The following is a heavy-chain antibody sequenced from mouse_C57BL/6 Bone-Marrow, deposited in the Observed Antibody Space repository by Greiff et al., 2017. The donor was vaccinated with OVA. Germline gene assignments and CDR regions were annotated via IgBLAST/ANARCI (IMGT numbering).Heavy chain of an antibody. CDR2: IRLKSDNYAT. Sequence: EVKLMESGGGLVQPGGSMKLSCVASGFTFSNYWMNWVRQSPEKGLEWVAQIRLKSDNYATHYAESVKGRFTISRDDSKSSVYLQMNNLRAEDTGIYYCTGQMIYYDYDDYWGQGTTLTVSS. D-gene: IGHD2-4*01. J-gene: IGHJ2*01. CDR3: TGQMIYYDYDDY. CDR1: GFTFSNYW. V-gene: IGHV6-3*01.